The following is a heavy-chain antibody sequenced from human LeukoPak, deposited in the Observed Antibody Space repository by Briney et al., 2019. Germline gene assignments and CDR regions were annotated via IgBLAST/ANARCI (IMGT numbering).Heavy chain of an antibody. CDR2: INPSGGST. J-gene: IGHJ6*03. CDR1: GYTFTSYY. Sequence: SVKVSCTASGYTFTSYYIHWVRQAPGQGLEWMGLINPSGGSTNYAQKLQGRVTMTRDTSISTAYMELSRLRSDDTAVYYCARDEVAAAGGYYYYYMDVWGKGTTVTISS. CDR3: ARDEVAAAGGYYYYYMDV. V-gene: IGHV1-46*01. D-gene: IGHD6-13*01.